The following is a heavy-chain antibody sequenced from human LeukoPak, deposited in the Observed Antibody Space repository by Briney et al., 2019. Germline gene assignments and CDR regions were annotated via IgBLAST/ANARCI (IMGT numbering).Heavy chain of an antibody. CDR3: ARTYYDFWSGYDYYYYYMDV. CDR2: IYHSGST. Sequence: SETLSLTCAVSGGSISSSNWWSWVRQPPGKGLEWIGEIYHSGSTNYNPSLKSRVTISVDTSKNQFSLELSSVTAADTAVYYCARTYYDFWSGYDYYYYYMDVWGKGTTVTVSS. CDR1: GGSISSSNW. D-gene: IGHD3-3*01. V-gene: IGHV4-4*02. J-gene: IGHJ6*03.